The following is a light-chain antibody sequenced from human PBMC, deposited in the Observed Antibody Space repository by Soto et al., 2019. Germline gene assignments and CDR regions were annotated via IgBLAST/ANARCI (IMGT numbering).Light chain of an antibody. Sequence: DIVMTQSPATLSVSTGERATLSCRASQSIRTDLAWYQQKSGQGPRLLIYDASTRATGIPARFSGSGSGTEFTLTISSLQSEDFAVYYCQQYNNWPPWTFGQGTKVEIK. V-gene: IGKV3D-15*01. CDR3: QQYNNWPPWT. J-gene: IGKJ1*01. CDR1: QSIRTD. CDR2: DAS.